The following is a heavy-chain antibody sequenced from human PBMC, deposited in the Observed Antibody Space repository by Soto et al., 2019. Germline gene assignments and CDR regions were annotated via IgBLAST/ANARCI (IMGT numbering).Heavy chain of an antibody. Sequence: GGSLRLSCAASGFTFSSYAMSWVRQAPGKGLEWVSAISGSGGSTYYADSVKGRFTISRDNSKNTLYLQMNSLRAEDTAVYYGAKGGRCSSTSCYARGGDYYYYMDVWGKGTTVTVSS. J-gene: IGHJ6*03. CDR2: ISGSGGST. V-gene: IGHV3-23*01. CDR1: GFTFSSYA. CDR3: AKGGRCSSTSCYARGGDYYYYMDV. D-gene: IGHD2-2*01.